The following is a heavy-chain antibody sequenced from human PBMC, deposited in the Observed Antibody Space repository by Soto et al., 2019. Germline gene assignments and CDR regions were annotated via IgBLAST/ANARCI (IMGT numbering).Heavy chain of an antibody. CDR2: ISGSGGST. V-gene: IGHV3-23*01. CDR1: GFTFSSYA. D-gene: IGHD2-15*01. J-gene: IGHJ4*02. CDR3: AKSPIKDIVVVVAATLYFDY. Sequence: PGRSLRLSCAASGFTFSSYAMSWVRQAPGKGLEWVSAISGSGGSTYYADSVKGRFTISRDNSKNTLYLQMNSLRAEDTAVYYCAKSPIKDIVVVVAATLYFDYWGEGTLVTVSS.